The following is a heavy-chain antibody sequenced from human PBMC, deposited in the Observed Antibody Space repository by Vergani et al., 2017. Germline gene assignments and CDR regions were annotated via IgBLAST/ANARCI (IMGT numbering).Heavy chain of an antibody. CDR3: VKDAGSYENFFDS. D-gene: IGHD1-26*01. CDR1: GFTFSTYA. V-gene: IGHV3-23*01. J-gene: IGHJ4*02. Sequence: EVQLLESGGSLKQPGGSVRLSCSASGFTFSTYAMHWVRQAPGKGLEWVSALTGGGGSTYYADSFKGRFIISRDNSRDTLYLQRNSLRPEHTATYYCVKDAGSYENFFDSWGQGTLVTVSS. CDR2: LTGGGGST.